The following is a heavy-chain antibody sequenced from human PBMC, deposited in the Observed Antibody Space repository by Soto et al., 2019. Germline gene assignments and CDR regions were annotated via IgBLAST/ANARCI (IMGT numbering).Heavy chain of an antibody. J-gene: IGHJ3*02. CDR3: ALYDSSDNMTFDI. CDR2: IDYTGNT. CDR1: GDSSSRASYY. D-gene: IGHD3-22*01. V-gene: IGHV4-39*01. Sequence: SETLSRTCTVSGDSSSRASYYCGRIRQPPGKGLEWIGRIDYTGNTYYNPSLKGRITISVDTSKRQFSLNLSSVTAADTAVYYCALYDSSDNMTFDIWGRGTMVTVSS.